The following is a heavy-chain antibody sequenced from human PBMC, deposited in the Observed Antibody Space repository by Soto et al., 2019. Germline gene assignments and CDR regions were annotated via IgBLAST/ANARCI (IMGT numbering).Heavy chain of an antibody. CDR3: ARRYGGNFDY. V-gene: IGHV4-59*01. CDR2: IYYSGST. D-gene: IGHD3-16*01. J-gene: IGHJ4*02. Sequence: SETLSLTCTVSGVSISRYYWSWLRQPPGKGLEWIGYIYYSGSTNYNPSLKSRVTISVDTSKNQFSLKLSSVTAADTAVYYCARRYGGNFDYWGQGTLVTVSS. CDR1: GVSISRYY.